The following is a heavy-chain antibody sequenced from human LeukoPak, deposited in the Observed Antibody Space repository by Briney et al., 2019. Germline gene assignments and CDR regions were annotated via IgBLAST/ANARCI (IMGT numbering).Heavy chain of an antibody. CDR2: IYYSGST. V-gene: IGHV4-59*01. CDR3: ARDSDYGDSDYYYGIDV. D-gene: IGHD4-17*01. Sequence: PSETLSLTCTVSGGSISSYYWSWIRQPPGKGLEWIGYIYYSGSTNYNPSLKSRVTISVDTSKNQFSLKLGSVTAADTAVYYCARDSDYGDSDYYYGIDVWGQGTTVTVSS. CDR1: GGSISSYY. J-gene: IGHJ6*02.